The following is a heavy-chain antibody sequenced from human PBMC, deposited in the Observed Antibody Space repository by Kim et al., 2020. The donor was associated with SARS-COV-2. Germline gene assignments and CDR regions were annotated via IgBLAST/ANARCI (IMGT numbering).Heavy chain of an antibody. V-gene: IGHV3-48*03. CDR1: GFTFSSYE. J-gene: IGHJ6*03. D-gene: IGHD3-22*01. Sequence: GGSLRLSCAASGFTFSSYELNWVRQAPGKGLEWVSYISSSGSTIYYADSVKGRFTISRDNAKNSLYLQMNSLRAEDTAVYYCARVYYDSSGYSYYYYYYYMDVWGKGTTVTVSS. CDR3: ARVYYDSSGYSYYYYYYYMDV. CDR2: ISSSGSTI.